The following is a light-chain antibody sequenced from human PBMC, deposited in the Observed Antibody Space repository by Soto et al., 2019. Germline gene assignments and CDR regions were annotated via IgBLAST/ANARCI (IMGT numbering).Light chain of an antibody. V-gene: IGKV1-39*01. J-gene: IGKJ1*01. CDR2: AAS. CDR3: QQSYNSPWT. CDR1: QSIMKY. Sequence: DIQMTQSPSSLSASVGDRVTITCRASQSIMKYLHWYQQKPGEVPKLLIYAASSLESGVPSRFSGSGSETDFSLTISSLQPEDFATYYCQQSYNSPWTFGPGTKVDIK.